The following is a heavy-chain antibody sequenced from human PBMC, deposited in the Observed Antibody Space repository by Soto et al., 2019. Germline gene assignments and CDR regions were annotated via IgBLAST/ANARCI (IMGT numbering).Heavy chain of an antibody. J-gene: IGHJ6*02. D-gene: IGHD3-3*01. CDR3: ARDMDYDFWSGYRIDYYYGMDG. Sequence: ASVKVSCKASGGTFSSYAISWVRQAPGQGLEWMGGIIPIFGTANYAQKFQGRVTITADESTSTAYMELSSLRSEDTAVYYCARDMDYDFWSGYRIDYYYGMDGWGQGTTVTVSS. V-gene: IGHV1-69*13. CDR1: GGTFSSYA. CDR2: IIPIFGTA.